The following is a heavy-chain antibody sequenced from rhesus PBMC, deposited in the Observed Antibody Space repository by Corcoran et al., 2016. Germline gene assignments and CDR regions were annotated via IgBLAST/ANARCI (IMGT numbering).Heavy chain of an antibody. CDR2: INPYNGST. V-gene: IGHV1S2*01. J-gene: IGHJ4*01. CDR1: GYTFTDYY. Sequence: QVQLVQSGAAVKKPGSSVKVSCKASGYTFTDYYMHWVRQAPRPGLEWMRGINPYNGSTKYAQKFQGRVTMTRDTSTSTAYMELSSLRSEDTAVYYCARLSSDIDYWGQGVLVTVSS. D-gene: IGHD2-33*01. CDR3: ARLSSDIDY.